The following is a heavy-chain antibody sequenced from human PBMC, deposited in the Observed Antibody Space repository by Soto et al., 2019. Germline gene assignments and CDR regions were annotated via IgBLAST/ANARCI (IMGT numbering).Heavy chain of an antibody. CDR3: ARCISGAAGNWFDP. Sequence: TSETLSLTCTVSGGSISSGGYYWSWIRQHPGKGLEWIGYIYYSGSTYYNPSLKSRVTISVDTSKNQFSLKLSSVTAADTAVYYCARCISGAAGNWFDPWGQGTLVTVSS. D-gene: IGHD6-13*01. J-gene: IGHJ5*02. V-gene: IGHV4-31*03. CDR2: IYYSGST. CDR1: GGSISSGGYY.